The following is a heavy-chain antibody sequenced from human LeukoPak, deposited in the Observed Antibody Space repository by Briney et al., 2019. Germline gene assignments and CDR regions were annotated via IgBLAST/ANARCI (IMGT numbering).Heavy chain of an antibody. CDR1: GFTFSTYW. J-gene: IGHJ4*02. CDR3: ARDNWLDY. Sequence: PGGSLRLSCTASGFTFSTYWINWVRQSPGKGLVWVALINGDGSTTTHADSVKGRFTISRDNAKNTAYLQMNSLRDEDTAVYYCARDNWLDYWGQGTLVTVSS. V-gene: IGHV3-74*03. D-gene: IGHD5-12*01. CDR2: INGDGSTT.